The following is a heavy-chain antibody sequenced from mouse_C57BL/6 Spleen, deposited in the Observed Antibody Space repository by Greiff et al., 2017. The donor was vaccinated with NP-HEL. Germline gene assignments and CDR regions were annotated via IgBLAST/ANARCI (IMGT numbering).Heavy chain of an antibody. J-gene: IGHJ4*01. CDR3: TREGGLRRAYAMDY. CDR2: IDPETGGT. Sequence: VQLQESGAELVRPGASVTLSCKASGYTFTDYEMHWVKQTPVHGLEWIGAIDPETGGTAYNQKFKGKAILTADKSSSTAYMALRSLTSEDSAVYYCTREGGLRRAYAMDYWGQGTSVTVSS. V-gene: IGHV1-15*01. CDR1: GYTFTDYE. D-gene: IGHD2-4*01.